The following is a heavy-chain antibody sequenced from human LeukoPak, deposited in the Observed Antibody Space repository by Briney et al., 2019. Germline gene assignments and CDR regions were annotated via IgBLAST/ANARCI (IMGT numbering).Heavy chain of an antibody. CDR3: ARVPTITFFDY. D-gene: IGHD3-10*01. Sequence: SETLSLTCAVYGGSFSDYYWNWIRQPPGKGLEWIGEINHRGSTNYNPSLKSRVTIPVDTSKNQFFLKLSSVTAADTAVYYCARVPTITFFDYWGQGTLVTVSS. J-gene: IGHJ4*02. CDR1: GGSFSDYY. CDR2: INHRGST. V-gene: IGHV4-34*01.